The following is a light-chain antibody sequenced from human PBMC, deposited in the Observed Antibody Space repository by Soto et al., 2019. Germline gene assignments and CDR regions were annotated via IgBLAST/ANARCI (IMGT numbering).Light chain of an antibody. V-gene: IGLV2-14*01. CDR3: SSYTSSSTPLYV. Sequence: QSALTQPASASGSPGQSITISCTGTSGDVGDNSYVSWYQQHPGKAPKLMIYDVSNRPSGVSNRFSGSKSGNTASLTISGLQAEDEADYYCSSYTSSSTPLYVFGTGTKLTVL. CDR1: SGDVGDNSY. J-gene: IGLJ1*01. CDR2: DVS.